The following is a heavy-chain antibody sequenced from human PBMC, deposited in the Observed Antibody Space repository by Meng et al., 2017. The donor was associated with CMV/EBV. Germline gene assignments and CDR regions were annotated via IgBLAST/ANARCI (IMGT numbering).Heavy chain of an antibody. D-gene: IGHD2-2*01. Sequence: SETLSLTCTVSGGSISSSSYYWGWIRQPPGKGLEWIGSIYYSGSTYYNPSLKSRVTISVDTSKNQFSLKLSSVTAADTAVYYRARAPKTYCSSTSCSFHWFDPWGQGTLVTVSS. CDR3: ARAPKTYCSSTSCSFHWFDP. CDR1: GGSISSSSYY. J-gene: IGHJ5*02. CDR2: IYYSGST. V-gene: IGHV4-39*07.